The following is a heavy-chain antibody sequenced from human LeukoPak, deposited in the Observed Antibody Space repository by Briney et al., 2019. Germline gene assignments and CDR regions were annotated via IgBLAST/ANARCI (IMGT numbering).Heavy chain of an antibody. J-gene: IGHJ3*02. D-gene: IGHD3-22*01. V-gene: IGHV3-11*01. Sequence: PGGSLRLSCAASGFTFSDYYMSWLRQAPGKGLEWVSYISSSGSTIYYADSVKGRFTISRDNAKNSLYLQMNSLRAEDTAVYYCARTADSSGYRSYAFDIRGQGTMVTVSS. CDR1: GFTFSDYY. CDR3: ARTADSSGYRSYAFDI. CDR2: ISSSGSTI.